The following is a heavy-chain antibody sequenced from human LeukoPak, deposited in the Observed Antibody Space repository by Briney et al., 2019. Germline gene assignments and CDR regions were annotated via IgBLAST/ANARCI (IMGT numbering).Heavy chain of an antibody. CDR3: ARAAIGQWLVL. V-gene: IGHV3-21*01. CDR2: ISSSSSYI. CDR1: GFTFSSYS. J-gene: IGHJ4*02. Sequence: GGSLRLSCAASGFTFSSYSMNWVRQAPGKGLEWVSSISSSSSYIYHADSVKGRFTISRDNAKNSLYLQMNSLRAEDTAVYYCARAAIGQWLVLWGQGTLVTVSS. D-gene: IGHD6-19*01.